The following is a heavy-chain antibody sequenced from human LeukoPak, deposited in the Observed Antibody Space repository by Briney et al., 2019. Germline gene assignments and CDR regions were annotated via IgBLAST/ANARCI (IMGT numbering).Heavy chain of an antibody. CDR3: AKGLYYDSSGYYEY. CDR1: GFTFSSYA. Sequence: AGGSLRLSCAASGFTFSSYAMHWVRQAPGKGLEYLSFISNNGGLTYYADSVKGRFTISRDNSKNTLYLQMNSLRAEDTAVYYCAKGLYYDSSGYYEYWGQGTLVTVSS. D-gene: IGHD3-22*01. J-gene: IGHJ4*02. CDR2: ISNNGGLT. V-gene: IGHV3-64*02.